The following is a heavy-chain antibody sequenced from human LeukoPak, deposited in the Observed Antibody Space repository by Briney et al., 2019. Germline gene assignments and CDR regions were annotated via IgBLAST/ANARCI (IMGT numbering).Heavy chain of an antibody. V-gene: IGHV3-7*01. J-gene: IGHJ4*02. Sequence: GGTLRLSCAASEFTFRSYWMSWVRQAPGKGLEWVANIKQDGSAKYYVYSVKGGFTISRDNAKHSLYLQMSSLRAEDTAVYYCAQTMVGWFNYFDYWGQGTLVTVSS. CDR2: IKQDGSAK. CDR1: EFTFRSYW. CDR3: AQTMVGWFNYFDY. D-gene: IGHD4/OR15-4a*01.